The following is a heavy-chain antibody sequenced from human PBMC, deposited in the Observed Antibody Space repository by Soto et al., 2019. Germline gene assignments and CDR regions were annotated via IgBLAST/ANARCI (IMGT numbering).Heavy chain of an antibody. CDR2: IIPILGIA. CDR3: ARMGPGRIGYILYFDL. Sequence: QVQLVQSGAEVKKPGSSVKVSCKASGGTFSSYTISWVRQAPGQGLEWMGRIIPILGIANYAQKFQGRVTITADKSTSTAYMELSSLRSEDTAVYYCARMGPGRIGYILYFDLWGRGTLVTVSS. CDR1: GGTFSSYT. D-gene: IGHD6-13*01. V-gene: IGHV1-69*02. J-gene: IGHJ2*01.